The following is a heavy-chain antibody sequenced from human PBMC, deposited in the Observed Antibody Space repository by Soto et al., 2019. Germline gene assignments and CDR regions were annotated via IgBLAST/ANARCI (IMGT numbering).Heavy chain of an antibody. CDR1: GGSVSSGSYY. J-gene: IGHJ4*02. V-gene: IGHV4-61*01. CDR2: IYYSGST. CDR3: ARLSLEWLLYRGPFEY. Sequence: SETLSLTCTVSGGSVSSGSYYWSWIRQPPGKGLEWIGYIYYSGSTNYNPSLKSRVTISVDTSKNQFSLKLSSVTAADTAVYYCARLSLEWLLYRGPFEYWGQGTLVTVS. D-gene: IGHD3-3*01.